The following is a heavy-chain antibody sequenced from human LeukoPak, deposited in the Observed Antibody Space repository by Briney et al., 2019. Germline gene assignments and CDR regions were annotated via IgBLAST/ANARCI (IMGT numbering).Heavy chain of an antibody. V-gene: IGHV1-18*01. Sequence: ASVKVSCKASIDTFLTFGISWVRQAPGPGLEWMVCFSAYKDYTNSVQNLQGRVTMTTDTSTSTAYMELRSLRSDDTAVYYCARDARVTTMVGIDYWGQGTLVTVSS. D-gene: IGHD4-23*01. CDR3: ARDARVTTMVGIDY. J-gene: IGHJ4*02. CDR2: FSAYKDYT. CDR1: IDTFLTFG.